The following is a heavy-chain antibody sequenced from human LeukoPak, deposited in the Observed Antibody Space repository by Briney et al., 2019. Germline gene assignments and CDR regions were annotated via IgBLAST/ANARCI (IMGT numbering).Heavy chain of an antibody. CDR3: ARVGQLADFDY. Sequence: SETLSLTFTVSGGSISSYYWSWIRQPPGKGLEWIGYIYYSGSTNYNPSLKSRVTISVDTSKNQFSLKLSSVTAADTAVYYCARVGQLADFDYWGQGTLVTVSS. CDR2: IYYSGST. CDR1: GGSISSYY. V-gene: IGHV4-59*01. J-gene: IGHJ4*02. D-gene: IGHD6-6*01.